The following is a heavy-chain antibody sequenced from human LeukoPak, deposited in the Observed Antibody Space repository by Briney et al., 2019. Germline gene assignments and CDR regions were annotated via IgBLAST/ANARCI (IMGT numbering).Heavy chain of an antibody. CDR1: GGSISSGGYS. J-gene: IGHJ4*02. CDR2: IYHSGST. D-gene: IGHD3-22*01. V-gene: IGHV4-30-2*01. Sequence: PSETLSLTCAVSGGSISSGGYSWSWIRQPPGKGLEWIGYIYHSGSTYYNPSLKSRATISVDRSKNQFSLKLGSVTAADTAVYYCARSVSTYYFDYWGQGTLVTVSS. CDR3: ARSVSTYYFDY.